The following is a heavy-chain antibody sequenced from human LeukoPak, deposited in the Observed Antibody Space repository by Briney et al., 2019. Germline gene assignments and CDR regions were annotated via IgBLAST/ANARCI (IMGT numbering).Heavy chain of an antibody. Sequence: GGSLRLSCAASGFTFSSYWMNRARQAPGKGLEWVASINHNGNVNYYVDSVKGRFTISRDNAKNSLYLQMSNLRAEDTAVYFCARGGGLDVWGQGTTVTVSS. D-gene: IGHD3-16*01. V-gene: IGHV3-7*03. CDR1: GFTFSSYW. CDR2: INHNGNVN. CDR3: ARGGGLDV. J-gene: IGHJ6*02.